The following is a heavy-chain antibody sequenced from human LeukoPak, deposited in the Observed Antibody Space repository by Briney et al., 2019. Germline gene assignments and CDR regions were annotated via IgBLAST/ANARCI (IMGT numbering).Heavy chain of an antibody. Sequence: ASVKVSCKASGYTFTSYYMHWVRQAPGQGLEWMGIINPSGGSTSYAQKFQGRVTMTRDTSTSTVYMELSSLRSEDTAVYYCARVVGATDSYYYYYMDVWGKGTTVTV. D-gene: IGHD1-26*01. CDR2: INPSGGST. CDR1: GYTFTSYY. V-gene: IGHV1-46*03. CDR3: ARVVGATDSYYYYYMDV. J-gene: IGHJ6*03.